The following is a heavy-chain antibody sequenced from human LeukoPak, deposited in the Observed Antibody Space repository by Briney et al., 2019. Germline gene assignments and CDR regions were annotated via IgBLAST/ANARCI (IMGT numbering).Heavy chain of an antibody. Sequence: GRSLRLSCAASGFTFSSYGMHWVRQAPGKGLEWVAVIWYDGSNKYYADSVKGRFTISRDNSKNTLYLQMNSLRAEDTAMYYCARDPYSYGYFDYWGQGTLVTVSS. CDR1: GFTFSSYG. CDR2: IWYDGSNK. V-gene: IGHV3-33*01. CDR3: ARDPYSYGYFDY. J-gene: IGHJ4*02. D-gene: IGHD5-18*01.